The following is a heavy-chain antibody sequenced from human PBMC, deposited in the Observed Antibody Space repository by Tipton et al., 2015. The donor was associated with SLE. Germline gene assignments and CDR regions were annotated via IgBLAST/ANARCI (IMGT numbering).Heavy chain of an antibody. CDR2: IYYSGST. D-gene: IGHD6-13*01. CDR1: GGSISSSSYY. J-gene: IGHJ6*02. Sequence: TLCLTCTVSGGSISSSSYYWGWIRQPPGKGLEWIGSIYYSGSTYYNPSLKSRVTISVDTSKNQFSLKLSSVTAADTAVYYCARQQGSSWYYYYYYGMDVWGQGTTVTVSS. V-gene: IGHV4-39*01. CDR3: ARQQGSSWYYYYYYGMDV.